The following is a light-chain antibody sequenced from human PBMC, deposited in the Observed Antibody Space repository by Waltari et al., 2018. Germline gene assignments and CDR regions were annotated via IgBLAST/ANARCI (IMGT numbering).Light chain of an antibody. J-gene: IGLJ2*01. CDR1: SSAVGGSNY. CDR3: SSYTSSSTLVV. CDR2: DVS. V-gene: IGLV2-14*03. Sequence: QSALTQPASVSGSPGQSITISCTGTSSAVGGSNYVSWYQQHPGKAPKLMIYDVSNRPSGVSNRFSCSKSGNTASLTISGLQAEDEADYYCSSYTSSSTLVVFGGGTKLTVL.